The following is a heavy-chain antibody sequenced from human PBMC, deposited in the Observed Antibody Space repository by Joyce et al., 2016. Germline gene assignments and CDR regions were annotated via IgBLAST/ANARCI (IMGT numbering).Heavy chain of an antibody. CDR3: ARSSYTNGIFDY. D-gene: IGHD2-8*01. CDR1: GLPFSSYS. Sequence: EVQLVESGGGLVKPGGSLRLSCAASGLPFSSYSMSWVRQAPGKGLECVSSLSSSSSYIKYTDSVKGRFTISRDNAKNSLYLQMNSLRVEDTAVYYCARSSYTNGIFDYWGQGTLVTVSS. V-gene: IGHV3-21*01. J-gene: IGHJ4*02. CDR2: LSSSSSYI.